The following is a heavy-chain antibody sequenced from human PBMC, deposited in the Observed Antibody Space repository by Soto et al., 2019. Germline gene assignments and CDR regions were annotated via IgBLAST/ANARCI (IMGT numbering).Heavy chain of an antibody. CDR2: IIPIFGTA. D-gene: IGHD5-12*01. J-gene: IGHJ4*02. Sequence: SVKVSCKASGGTFSSYAISWVRQAPGQGLEWMGGIIPIFGTANYAQKFQGRVTITADKSTSTAYMELSSLRSEDTAVYYCAAQAGSDLALPAPFAYWGQGTLVTVSS. CDR1: GGTFSSYA. CDR3: AAQAGSDLALPAPFAY. V-gene: IGHV1-69*06.